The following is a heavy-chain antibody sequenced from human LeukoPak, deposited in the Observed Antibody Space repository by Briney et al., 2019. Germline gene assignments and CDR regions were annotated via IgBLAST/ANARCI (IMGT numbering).Heavy chain of an antibody. D-gene: IGHD6-13*01. CDR2: ITRSSYI. J-gene: IGHJ5*02. CDR3: ARRKAAAKGMNWFDP. CDR1: GFTFSSYS. Sequence: GGSLRLSCAASGFTFSSYSMNWVRQAPGKGLEWVSSITRSSYIYYADSVKGRFTISRDNAKNSLYLQMNSLRAEDTAVYYCARRKAAAKGMNWFDPWGQGTLVTVSS. V-gene: IGHV3-21*01.